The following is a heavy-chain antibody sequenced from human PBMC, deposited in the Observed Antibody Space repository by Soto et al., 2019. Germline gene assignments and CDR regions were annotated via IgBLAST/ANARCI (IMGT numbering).Heavy chain of an antibody. Sequence: AWGSLRLSCAATGFTLRTNGMSWVRQAPGKGLEWVSSFSGSVDDTWYADSLKGRFTISRDNSKNTVYLQMNSLRAEDTALYYCAGHGGYSYLGQGTLVTVS. CDR1: GFTLRTNG. CDR2: FSGSVDDT. V-gene: IGHV3-23*01. J-gene: IGHJ4*02. D-gene: IGHD4-17*01. CDR3: AGHGGYSY.